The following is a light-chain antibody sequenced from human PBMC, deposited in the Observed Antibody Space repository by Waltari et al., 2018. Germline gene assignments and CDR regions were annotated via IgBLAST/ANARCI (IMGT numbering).Light chain of an antibody. CDR1: TSNIGSNP. J-gene: IGLJ2*01. V-gene: IGLV1-44*01. CDR2: SNN. Sequence: QSVLTQPPSASGTPGQTVTISSSGSTSNIGSNPVRWYQQLPGKAPKLPIYSNNPRPSGVPDRFSASKSGTSASLAISGLRSEDEADYYCVSWDDSLNGPAVGGGTKLTVL. CDR3: VSWDDSLNGPA.